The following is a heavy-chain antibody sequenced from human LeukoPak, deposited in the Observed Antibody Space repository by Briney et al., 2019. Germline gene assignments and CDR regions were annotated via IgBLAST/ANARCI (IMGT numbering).Heavy chain of an antibody. D-gene: IGHD2-2*01. CDR2: ITTSSTYI. J-gene: IGHJ4*02. V-gene: IGHV3-21*01. Sequence: PGGSLRLSCAASGFSFSDYNMNWVRQAPGKALEWVSSITTSSTYIYYGDSVKGRFTISRDNAKNSLYLQMNSLRAEDTAVYYCARRCSSTSCYSGIDYWGQGTLVTVSS. CDR1: GFSFSDYN. CDR3: ARRCSSTSCYSGIDY.